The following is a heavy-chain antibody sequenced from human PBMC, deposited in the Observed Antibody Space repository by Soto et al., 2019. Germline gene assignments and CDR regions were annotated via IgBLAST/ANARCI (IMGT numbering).Heavy chain of an antibody. V-gene: IGHV1-3*05. J-gene: IGHJ3*02. CDR3: ARAMEMATITLGAFDI. Sequence: QVQLVQSGAEEKKPGASVKVSCKASGYTFTSYAMHWVRQAPGQRLEWMGWINAGNGNTKYSQKFQGRVTITRDTSASTAYMELSSLRSEDTAVYYCARAMEMATITLGAFDIWGQGTMVTVSS. CDR1: GYTFTSYA. D-gene: IGHD5-12*01. CDR2: INAGNGNT.